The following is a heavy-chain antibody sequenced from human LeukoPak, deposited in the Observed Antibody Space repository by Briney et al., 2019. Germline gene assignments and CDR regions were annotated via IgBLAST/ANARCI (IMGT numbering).Heavy chain of an antibody. V-gene: IGHV3-7*01. CDR1: GFTVSSYS. J-gene: IGHJ3*02. CDR2: IKQDGSEK. D-gene: IGHD5-12*01. Sequence: GGSLRLSCAASGFTVSSYSMNWVRQAPGKGLEWVANIKQDGSEKYYVDSVKGRFTISRDNAKNSLYLQMNSLRAEDTAVYYCAREEVVATIGAFDIWGQGTMVTVSS. CDR3: AREEVVATIGAFDI.